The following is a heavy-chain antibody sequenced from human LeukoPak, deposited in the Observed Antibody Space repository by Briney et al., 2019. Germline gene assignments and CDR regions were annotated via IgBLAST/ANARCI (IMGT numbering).Heavy chain of an antibody. V-gene: IGHV4-34*01. CDR3: ASPRDYYYYHGMDV. CDR2: INHSGST. J-gene: IGHJ6*02. Sequence: SETLSLTCAVYGGSFSGYYWSWIRQPPGKGLEWIGEINHSGSTNYNPSLKSRVTISVDTSKNQFSLKLSSVTAADTAVYYCASPRDYYYYHGMDVWGQGTTVTVSS. CDR1: GGSFSGYY.